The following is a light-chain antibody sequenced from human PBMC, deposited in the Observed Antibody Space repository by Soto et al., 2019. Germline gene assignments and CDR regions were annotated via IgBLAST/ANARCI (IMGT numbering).Light chain of an antibody. J-gene: IGKJ1*01. CDR1: QSVSSN. V-gene: IGKV3-15*01. Sequence: EIVMTQSPGTLSVSPGERATLSCRASQSVSSNLAWYQQKPGQAPRLLIYGASTRATGIPARFSGSGSETEFTLTISSLQSEDFPVYYCQQFYNWPRTFGQGTKVEIK. CDR2: GAS. CDR3: QQFYNWPRT.